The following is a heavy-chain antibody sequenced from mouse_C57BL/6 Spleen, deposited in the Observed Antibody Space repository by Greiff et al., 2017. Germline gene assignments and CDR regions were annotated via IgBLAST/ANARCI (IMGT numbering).Heavy chain of an antibody. D-gene: IGHD1-1*01. Sequence: EVKVVESGGGLVQPGGSLSLSCAASGFTFTDYYMSWVRQPPGKALEWLGFIRNKANGYTTEYSASVKGRFTISRDNSQSILYLQMNALRAEDSATYYCARYRIYYYGSSFSYYAMDYWGQGTSVTVSS. J-gene: IGHJ4*01. CDR2: IRNKANGYTT. CDR1: GFTFTDYY. V-gene: IGHV7-3*01. CDR3: ARYRIYYYGSSFSYYAMDY.